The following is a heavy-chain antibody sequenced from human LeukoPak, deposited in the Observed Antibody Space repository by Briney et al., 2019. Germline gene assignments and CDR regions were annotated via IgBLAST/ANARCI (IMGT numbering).Heavy chain of an antibody. CDR3: AAYRGAHHKTFDY. CDR1: GFTFSNYW. D-gene: IGHD1-26*01. J-gene: IGHJ4*02. V-gene: IGHV3-7*01. Sequence: GGSLRLSCAASGFTFSNYWMSWVRQAPGEGLEWVANIKQDGSEKYYVDSVKGRFTVSRDNAKNSLYLQMNSLRAEDTAVYYCAAYRGAHHKTFDYWGQGTLVTVSS. CDR2: IKQDGSEK.